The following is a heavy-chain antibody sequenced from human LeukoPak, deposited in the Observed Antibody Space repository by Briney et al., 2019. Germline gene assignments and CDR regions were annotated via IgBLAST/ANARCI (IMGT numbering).Heavy chain of an antibody. CDR1: GGSISSYY. J-gene: IGHJ6*03. CDR3: ARGIDRYQQTYYYYYYYMDV. CDR2: IYTSGST. D-gene: IGHD2-2*01. V-gene: IGHV4-4*07. Sequence: PSETLSLTCTVSGGSISSYYWSWIRQPAGKGLEWIGRIYTSGSTNYNPSLKSRVTMSVDTSKNQFSLKLSSVTAADTAVYYCARGIDRYQQTYYYYYYYMDVWGKGTTVTVSS.